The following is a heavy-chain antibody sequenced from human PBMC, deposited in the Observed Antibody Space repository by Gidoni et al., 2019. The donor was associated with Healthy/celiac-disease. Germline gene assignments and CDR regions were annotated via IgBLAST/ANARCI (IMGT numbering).Heavy chain of an antibody. CDR3: AREPAAGSYYYYGMDV. CDR1: GGTFSSYA. J-gene: IGHJ6*02. CDR2: IIPIFGTA. D-gene: IGHD6-13*01. Sequence: SGAEVKKPGSSVKVSCKASGGTFSSYAISWVRQAPGQGLEWMGGIIPIFGTANYAQKFQGRVTITADESTSTAYMEMSSLRSEDKAVYYCAREPAAGSYYYYGMDVWGQGTTVTVSS. V-gene: IGHV1-69*01.